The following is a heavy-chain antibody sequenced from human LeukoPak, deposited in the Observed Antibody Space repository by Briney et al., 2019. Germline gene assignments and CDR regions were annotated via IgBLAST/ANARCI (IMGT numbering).Heavy chain of an antibody. CDR2: IVPVSGTT. D-gene: IGHD1-1*01. Sequence: SVTVSFKASVGSFTTYIITWVRQAPGQGLEWMGRIVPVSGTTQYAQNFQGRVTITTDESASTAYMELNRLRPEDTAVYYCARELGSTGSPVYWGQGTLVTVSS. J-gene: IGHJ4*02. CDR3: ARELGSTGSPVY. V-gene: IGHV1-69*05. CDR1: VGSFTTYI.